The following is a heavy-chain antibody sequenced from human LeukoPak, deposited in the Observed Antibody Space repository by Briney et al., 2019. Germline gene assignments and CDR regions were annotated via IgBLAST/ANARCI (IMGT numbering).Heavy chain of an antibody. CDR1: GGSFSGYY. CDR3: ARGYCSSTSCYRFDY. Sequence: SETLSLTCAVYGGSFSGYYWSGIRQPPGKGLEWIGEINHSGSTNYNPSLKSRVTISVDTSKNQFSLKLSSVTAADTAVYYCARGYCSSTSCYRFDYWGQGTLVTVSS. CDR2: INHSGST. V-gene: IGHV4-34*01. J-gene: IGHJ4*02. D-gene: IGHD2-2*01.